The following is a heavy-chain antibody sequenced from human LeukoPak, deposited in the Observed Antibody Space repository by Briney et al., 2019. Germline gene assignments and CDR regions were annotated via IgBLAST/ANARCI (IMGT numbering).Heavy chain of an antibody. Sequence: PSETLSLTCTVSGGSISSGSYYWSWIRQPAGKGLDWIGRIYTTGSTYYNPSLKSRVTISVDTSKNQFSLKLSSVTAADTAVYYCARAGVYYDSSGYHDYWGQGTLVTVSS. CDR1: GGSISSGSYY. CDR3: ARAGVYYDSSGYHDY. D-gene: IGHD3-22*01. V-gene: IGHV4-61*02. CDR2: IYTTGST. J-gene: IGHJ4*02.